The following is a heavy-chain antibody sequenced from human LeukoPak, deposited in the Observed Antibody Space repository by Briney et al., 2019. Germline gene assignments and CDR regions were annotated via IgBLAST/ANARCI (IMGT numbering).Heavy chain of an antibody. CDR2: IYHSGST. CDR3: ARDSDSRGQLVLIHSGSDY. D-gene: IGHD6-13*01. V-gene: IGHV4-38-2*02. Sequence: SETLSLTCTVSGYSISSGYYWGWIRQPPGKGLEWIGSIYHSGSTYYNPSLKSRVTISVDTSKNQFSLKLSSVTAADTAVYYCARDSDSRGQLVLIHSGSDYWGQGTLVTVSS. J-gene: IGHJ4*02. CDR1: GYSISSGYY.